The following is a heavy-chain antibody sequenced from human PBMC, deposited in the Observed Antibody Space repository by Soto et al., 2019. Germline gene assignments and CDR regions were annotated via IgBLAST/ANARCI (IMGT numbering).Heavy chain of an antibody. V-gene: IGHV2-5*02. CDR2: IYWDDDK. CDR1: GFSLSTSGVG. CDR3: AHVYVGYDHSDY. D-gene: IGHD5-12*01. J-gene: IGHJ4*02. Sequence: QITLKESGPTLVKPTQTLTLTCTFSGFSLSTSGVGVGWIRQPPGKALEWLALIYWDDDKRYSPSLKSRLTITKDTYKNQVVLTITNMDPVDTATYYSAHVYVGYDHSDYWGQGTLVTVSS.